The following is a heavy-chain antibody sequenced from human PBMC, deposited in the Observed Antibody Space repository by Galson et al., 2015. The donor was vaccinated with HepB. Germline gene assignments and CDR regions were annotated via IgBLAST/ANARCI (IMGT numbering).Heavy chain of an antibody. Sequence: SLRLSCAASGFTFSSYSMNWVRQAPGKGLEWASSISSSSSYIYYADSVKGRFTISRDNAKNSLYLQMNSLRAEDTAVYYCARDSSSWYPHYYLDYWGQGTLVTVSS. CDR3: ARDSSSWYPHYYLDY. D-gene: IGHD6-13*01. CDR1: GFTFSSYS. V-gene: IGHV3-21*01. CDR2: ISSSSSYI. J-gene: IGHJ4*02.